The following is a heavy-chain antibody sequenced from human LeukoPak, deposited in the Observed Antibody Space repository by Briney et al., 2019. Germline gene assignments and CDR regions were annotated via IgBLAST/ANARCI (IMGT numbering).Heavy chain of an antibody. D-gene: IGHD2-15*01. V-gene: IGHV1-18*01. Sequence: ASVKVSCKASGYTFTSYGISWVRQAPGQGLEWMGWIIAYNGNTNYAQKLQGRVTIATDTSTSTAYMELRSLRSDDTAVYYCARDQFIVVVVAALFERAWFDPWGQGTLVTVSS. CDR3: ARDQFIVVVVAALFERAWFDP. J-gene: IGHJ5*02. CDR1: GYTFTSYG. CDR2: IIAYNGNT.